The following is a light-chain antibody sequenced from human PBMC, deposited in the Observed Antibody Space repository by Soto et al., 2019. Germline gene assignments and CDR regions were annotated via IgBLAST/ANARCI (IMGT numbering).Light chain of an antibody. J-gene: IGLJ1*01. CDR3: NSYTSSNTYV. V-gene: IGLV2-14*01. CDR1: SSDVGGYNY. CDR2: DVS. Sequence: QSMLTQPASVSGSPGRSITISCTGSSSDVGGYNYVSWYQQHPGKAPKLMIYDVSNRPSGISDRFSGSKSGNTASLTISGLQAEDEADYYCNSYTSSNTYVFGTGTKVTVL.